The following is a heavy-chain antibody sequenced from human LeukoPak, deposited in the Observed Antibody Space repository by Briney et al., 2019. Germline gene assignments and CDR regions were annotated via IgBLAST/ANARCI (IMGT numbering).Heavy chain of an antibody. J-gene: IGHJ5*02. CDR3: AREDAINDFDT. CDR1: RGSFGDYY. V-gene: IGHV4-34*01. D-gene: IGHD5-24*01. Sequence: SETLSLTCAVYRGSFGDYYWSWVRQPPGKGLEWIGEINRSGSTNYNPSLKSRVTISIDTSKNQFSLKLSSVTAADTAVYYCAREDAINDFDTWGQGTLVTVSS. CDR2: INRSGST.